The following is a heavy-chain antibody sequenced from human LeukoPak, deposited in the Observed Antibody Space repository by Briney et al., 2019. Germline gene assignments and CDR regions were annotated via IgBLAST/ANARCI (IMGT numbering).Heavy chain of an antibody. V-gene: IGHV3-23*01. CDR2: ISGSGTST. J-gene: IGHJ3*02. CDR3: AREKQQVQDAFDI. D-gene: IGHD6-13*01. CDR1: GFILSNYA. Sequence: GGSLRLSCAASGFILSNYATSWVRQAPGRGLEWVSTISGSGTSTYYADSVKDRFTISRDKSKNTLYLQMNSLRADDTAVYYCAREKQQVQDAFDIWGQGTMVTVS.